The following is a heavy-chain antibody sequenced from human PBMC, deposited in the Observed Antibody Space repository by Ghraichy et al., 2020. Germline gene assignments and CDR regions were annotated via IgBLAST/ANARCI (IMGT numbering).Heavy chain of an antibody. D-gene: IGHD5-12*01. J-gene: IGHJ4*02. CDR1: GFTFSSYW. CDR3: ARDSPLLYSGYDWGYFDY. CDR2: IKQDGSEK. V-gene: IGHV3-7*01. Sequence: GESLNISCAASGFTFSSYWMSWVRQAPGKGLEWVANIKQDGSEKYYVDSVKGRFTISRDNAKNSLYLQMNSLRAEDTAVYYCARDSPLLYSGYDWGYFDYWGQGTLVTVSS.